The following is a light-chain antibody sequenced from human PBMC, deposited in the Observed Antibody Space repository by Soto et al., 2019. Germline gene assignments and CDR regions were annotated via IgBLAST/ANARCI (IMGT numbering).Light chain of an antibody. J-gene: IGKJ4*02. CDR1: QGISNW. CDR3: QQANRFPLT. CDR2: TGS. Sequence: DIQMTQSPSSVSASVGDRVSITCRASQGISNWLAWYQQKPERAPKLLIYTGSSLQSGVPSRFSGTRSLTDFTFLISSLQPERVATHYEQQANRFPLTFRGETKVDIK. V-gene: IGKV1-12*01.